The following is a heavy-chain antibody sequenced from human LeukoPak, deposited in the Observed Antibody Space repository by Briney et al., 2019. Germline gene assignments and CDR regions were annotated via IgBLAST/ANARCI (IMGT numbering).Heavy chain of an antibody. V-gene: IGHV4-34*01. CDR2: INHSGST. J-gene: IGHJ4*02. D-gene: IGHD2-2*01. CDR3: ARHRCTGTSCYCDY. Sequence: SETLSLTCAVYGGSFSGYYWSWIRQPPGKGLEWIGEINHSGSTNYNPSLKSRVTISVDTSKNQFSLKLSSVSAADTAVFYCARHRCTGTSCYCDYWGQGTLVTVSS. CDR1: GGSFSGYY.